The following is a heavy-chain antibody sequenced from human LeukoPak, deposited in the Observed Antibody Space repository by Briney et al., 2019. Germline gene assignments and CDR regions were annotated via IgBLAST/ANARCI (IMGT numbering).Heavy chain of an antibody. CDR3: ARTGYSSTYRFTGDY. Sequence: AASVTVSCKASGYTFTGYYMHWVRQAPGQGLEWMGWINPNSGGTKYAQKFQGRVTMTRDTSISTAYMELSRLRSDDTAVYYCARTGYSSTYRFTGDYWGQGTLVTVSS. D-gene: IGHD6-13*01. CDR1: GYTFTGYY. CDR2: INPNSGGT. J-gene: IGHJ4*02. V-gene: IGHV1-2*02.